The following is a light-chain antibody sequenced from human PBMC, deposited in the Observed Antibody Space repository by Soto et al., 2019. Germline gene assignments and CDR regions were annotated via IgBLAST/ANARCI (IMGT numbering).Light chain of an antibody. CDR1: YGSVSTNYF. J-gene: IGLJ3*02. CDR3: VLSMGNGIWV. V-gene: IGLV8-61*01. Sequence: QAVVTQEPSFSVSRGTTVTLTCALNYGSVSTNYFASGYQQTPGQAPRTLIYNTNTRSSGVPDRFSGSILGSKAALTITGAQADDESDYYCVLSMGNGIWVFGGGTKLTVL. CDR2: NTN.